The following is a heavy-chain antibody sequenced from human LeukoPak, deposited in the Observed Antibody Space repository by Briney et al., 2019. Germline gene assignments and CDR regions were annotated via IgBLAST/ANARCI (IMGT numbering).Heavy chain of an antibody. J-gene: IGHJ4*02. Sequence: GRSLRLSCAASGFTFDDYAMHWVRQAPGKGLEWVSGISWNSGSIGYADSVKGRFTISRDNAKNSLYLQMNSLRAEDTALYYCAKDMKMLLGLGYFDYWGQETLVTVSS. CDR1: GFTFDDYA. CDR2: ISWNSGSI. D-gene: IGHD2-8*01. CDR3: AKDMKMLLGLGYFDY. V-gene: IGHV3-9*01.